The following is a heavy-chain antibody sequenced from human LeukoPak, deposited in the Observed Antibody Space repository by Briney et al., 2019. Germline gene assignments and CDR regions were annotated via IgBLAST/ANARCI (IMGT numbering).Heavy chain of an antibody. Sequence: SVKASCKASGGTFSSYAISWVRQAPGQGLEWMGRIIPIFGTANYAQKFQGRVTITADKSTSTAYMELSSLRSEDTAVYYCARRMNSSGCCRDAFDIWGQGTMVTVSS. J-gene: IGHJ3*02. D-gene: IGHD6-19*01. CDR2: IIPIFGTA. V-gene: IGHV1-69*06. CDR1: GGTFSSYA. CDR3: ARRMNSSGCCRDAFDI.